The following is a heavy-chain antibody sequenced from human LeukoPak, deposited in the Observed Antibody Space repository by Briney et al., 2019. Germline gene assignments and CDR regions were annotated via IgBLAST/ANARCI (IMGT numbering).Heavy chain of an antibody. J-gene: IGHJ4*02. Sequence: GGSLRLSCAASGFTFSSYAMSWVRQAPGKGLEWVSAISGSGGSTYYADSMKGRFTISRDNSKNTLYLQMNSLRAEDTAVYYCAKDLLNYYDSSGYYGTTNFDYWGQGTLVTVSS. CDR2: ISGSGGST. D-gene: IGHD3-22*01. CDR3: AKDLLNYYDSSGYYGTTNFDY. CDR1: GFTFSSYA. V-gene: IGHV3-23*01.